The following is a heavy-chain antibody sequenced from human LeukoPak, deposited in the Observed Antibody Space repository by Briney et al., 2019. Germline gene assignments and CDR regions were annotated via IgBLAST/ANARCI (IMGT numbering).Heavy chain of an antibody. Sequence: GGSLRLSCEASGFTFSSYWMSWVRQAPGKGLEWVAFIRPDGSNEYYAASVRGRFAISRDNSQNTLHLQMNSLRLEDTAVYYCVKDWGVLPDYTADGFDIWGPGTMVTVSS. CDR1: GFTFSSYW. J-gene: IGHJ3*02. D-gene: IGHD3-10*01. CDR3: VKDWGVLPDYTADGFDI. V-gene: IGHV3-30*02. CDR2: IRPDGSNE.